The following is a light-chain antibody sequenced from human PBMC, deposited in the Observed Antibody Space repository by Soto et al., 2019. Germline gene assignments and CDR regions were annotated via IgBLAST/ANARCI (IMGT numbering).Light chain of an antibody. J-gene: IGKJ1*01. CDR2: SAS. Sequence: EIVLTQSPGTLSLSPGERATLSCRASQSVSSSYLAWYQQKPGQAPRLLIYSASSRATGIPDRFSGSGSGTDFTLTISRLEPEDFAVYYCQQYGSSPPPFGQGTKV. V-gene: IGKV3-20*01. CDR1: QSVSSSY. CDR3: QQYGSSPPP.